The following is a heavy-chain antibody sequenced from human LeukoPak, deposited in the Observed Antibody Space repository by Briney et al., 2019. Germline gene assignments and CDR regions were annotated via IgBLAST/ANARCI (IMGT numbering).Heavy chain of an antibody. D-gene: IGHD1-26*01. Sequence: ASVKVSCKVSGYTLTELSMHWVRQAPGKGLEWMGGFDPEDGETIYAQKFQGRVTMTEDTSTDTAYMELSSLRSEDTAVYYCTTGGSYSSGWFDPWGQGTLVTVSS. V-gene: IGHV1-24*01. CDR2: FDPEDGET. CDR1: GYTLTELS. CDR3: TTGGSYSSGWFDP. J-gene: IGHJ5*02.